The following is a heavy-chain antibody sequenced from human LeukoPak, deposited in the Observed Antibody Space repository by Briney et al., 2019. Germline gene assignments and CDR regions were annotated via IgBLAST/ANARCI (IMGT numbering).Heavy chain of an antibody. Sequence: SETLSLTCTVSGASISSYYWSWIRQPAGKGLEWIGRIYTSGSTNYNPSLKSRVTMSVDMSKNQFSLKLSSVPAADTAVYYCARGFYEGLLMRFDPWGQGTLVTVSS. J-gene: IGHJ5*02. CDR1: GASISSYY. V-gene: IGHV4-4*07. CDR2: IYTSGST. D-gene: IGHD1-26*01. CDR3: ARGFYEGLLMRFDP.